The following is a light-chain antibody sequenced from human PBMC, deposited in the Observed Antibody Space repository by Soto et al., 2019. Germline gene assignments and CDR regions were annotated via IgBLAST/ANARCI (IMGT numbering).Light chain of an antibody. CDR1: QNINNNY. CDR2: DAS. V-gene: IGKV3-20*01. J-gene: IGKJ5*01. Sequence: VLTQSPGTLSLSPGGRATLSCRASQNINNNYLAWYQHKPGQAPRLLIYDASLRATGVPDRFSGSGSGTDFTLTITRLEPDDSAVYYCQQHGISHITCGQGTRLEIK. CDR3: QQHGISHIT.